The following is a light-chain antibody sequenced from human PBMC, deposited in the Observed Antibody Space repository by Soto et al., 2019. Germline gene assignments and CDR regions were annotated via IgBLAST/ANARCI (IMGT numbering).Light chain of an antibody. Sequence: EGVTTQSPATLSVSPEERATLSCRASQNVDGDLAWYQQKPGQAPRLLIYRTSTRANGTPVRFSGSGSGTEFTLTISSLQSEDFAVYYCQEYNGRSSFGQGTKVEIK. CDR3: QEYNGRSS. CDR1: QNVDGD. V-gene: IGKV3-15*01. J-gene: IGKJ1*01. CDR2: RTS.